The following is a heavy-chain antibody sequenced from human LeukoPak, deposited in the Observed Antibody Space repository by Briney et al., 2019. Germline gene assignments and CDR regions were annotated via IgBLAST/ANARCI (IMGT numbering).Heavy chain of an antibody. J-gene: IGHJ4*02. V-gene: IGHV3-30*18. Sequence: GGSLRLSCAASGFTFSSYSMNWVRQAPGKGLEWVAVISYDGSNKYYADSVKGRFTISRDNSKNTLYLQMNSLRAEDTAVYYCAKDPTYVAMVPHFDYWGQGTLVTVSS. CDR1: GFTFSSYS. D-gene: IGHD5-18*01. CDR2: ISYDGSNK. CDR3: AKDPTYVAMVPHFDY.